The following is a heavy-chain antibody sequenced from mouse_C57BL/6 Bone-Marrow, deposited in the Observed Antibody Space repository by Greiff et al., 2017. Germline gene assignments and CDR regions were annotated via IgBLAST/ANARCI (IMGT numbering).Heavy chain of an antibody. CDR2: IYWDDDK. CDR3: ARRRGITTVVDWYFDV. CDR1: GFSLSTSGMG. Sequence: QVTLKVSGPGILQSSQPLSLTCSFSGFSLSTSGMGVSWIRQPSGKGLEWLAHIYWDDDKRYNPSLKSRLTISKDTSRNQVFLKITSVDTADTATYYCARRRGITTVVDWYFDVWGTGTTVTVSS. D-gene: IGHD1-1*01. V-gene: IGHV8-12*01. J-gene: IGHJ1*03.